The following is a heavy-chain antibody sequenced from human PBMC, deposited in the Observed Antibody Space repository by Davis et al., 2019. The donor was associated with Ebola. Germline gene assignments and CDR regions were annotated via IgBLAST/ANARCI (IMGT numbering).Heavy chain of an antibody. CDR2: ISTSGGTT. Sequence: GGSLRLSCAASGFTFSDYWMTWVRQAPGKGLEWVSVISTSGGTTYYADSVKGRFTISRDNSKNTLYLQMNGLRDEDTALYYCAKTKYSNGYWFDPWGQGTLVTVSS. V-gene: IGHV3-23*01. D-gene: IGHD5-18*01. CDR1: GFTFSDYW. J-gene: IGHJ5*02. CDR3: AKTKYSNGYWFDP.